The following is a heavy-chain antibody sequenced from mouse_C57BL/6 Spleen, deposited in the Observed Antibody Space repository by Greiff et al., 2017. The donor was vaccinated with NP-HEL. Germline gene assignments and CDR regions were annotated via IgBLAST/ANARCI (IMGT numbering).Heavy chain of an antibody. Sequence: EVKLVESGGGLVKPGGSLKLSCAASGFTFSSYAMSWVRQTPEKRLEWVATISDGGSYTYYPDNVKGRFTISRDNAKNKLYLQMSHLKSEDTAMYYCAREGLPSGHAMDYWGQGTSVTVSS. D-gene: IGHD2-1*01. CDR1: GFTFSSYA. CDR3: AREGLPSGHAMDY. V-gene: IGHV5-4*01. CDR2: ISDGGSYT. J-gene: IGHJ4*01.